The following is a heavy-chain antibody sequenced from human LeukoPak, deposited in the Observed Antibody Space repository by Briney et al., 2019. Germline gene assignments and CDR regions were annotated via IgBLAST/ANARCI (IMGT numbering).Heavy chain of an antibody. Sequence: GGSLRLSCAASGFTFSSYAMHWVRQAPGKGLEWVAVISYDGSNKYYADSVKGRFTISRDNSKNTLYLQMNSLRAEDTAVYYCARDRTMIVVAYDAFDIRGQGTMVTVSS. V-gene: IGHV3-30*04. D-gene: IGHD3-22*01. CDR1: GFTFSSYA. CDR3: ARDRTMIVVAYDAFDI. CDR2: ISYDGSNK. J-gene: IGHJ3*02.